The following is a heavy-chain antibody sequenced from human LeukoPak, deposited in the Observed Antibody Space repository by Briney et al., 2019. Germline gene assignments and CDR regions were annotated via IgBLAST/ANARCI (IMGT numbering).Heavy chain of an antibody. CDR2: ISSSSSTI. CDR3: ARDYYYDSSGYYYDAFDI. V-gene: IGHV3-48*02. Sequence: AGGSLRLSCAASGFTFSSYSMNWVRQAPGKGLEWVSYISSSSSTIYYADSVKGRFTISRDNAKNSLYLQMNSLRDEDTAVYYCARDYYYDSSGYYYDAFDIWGQGTMVTVSS. CDR1: GFTFSSYS. D-gene: IGHD3-22*01. J-gene: IGHJ3*02.